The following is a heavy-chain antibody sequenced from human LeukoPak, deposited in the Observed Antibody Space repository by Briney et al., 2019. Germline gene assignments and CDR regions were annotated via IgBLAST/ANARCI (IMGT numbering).Heavy chain of an antibody. J-gene: IGHJ4*02. CDR2: ISSISTYI. Sequence: GGSLRLSCAASGFTFSRNSMNWVRQAPGKGLEWVSSISSISTYIYYADSVKGRFTISRDNARNSLYLQMNSLRAEDTAVYYCARGEMIAVAGLDYWGQGTLVTVSS. CDR1: GFTFSRNS. D-gene: IGHD6-19*01. CDR3: ARGEMIAVAGLDY. V-gene: IGHV3-21*04.